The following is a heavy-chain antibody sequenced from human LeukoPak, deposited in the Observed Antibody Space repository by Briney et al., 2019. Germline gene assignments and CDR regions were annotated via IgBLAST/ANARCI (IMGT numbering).Heavy chain of an antibody. D-gene: IGHD4-17*01. J-gene: IGHJ4*02. CDR1: GFTFSSYW. CDR3: ARNGDYGRLGFDY. Sequence: GSLRLSCAASGFTFSSYWMSWVRQPPGKGLEWIGEIYHSGSTNYNPSLKSRVTISVDKSKNQFSLKLSSVTAADTAVYYCARNGDYGRLGFDYWGQGTLVTVSS. CDR2: IYHSGST. V-gene: IGHV4-4*02.